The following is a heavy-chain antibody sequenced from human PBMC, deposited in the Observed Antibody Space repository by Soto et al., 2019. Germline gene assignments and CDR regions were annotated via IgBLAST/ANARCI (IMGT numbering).Heavy chain of an antibody. D-gene: IGHD3-9*01. CDR1: GYTFTGYY. Sequence: GASVKVSCKASGYTFTGYYMHWVRQAPGQGLEWMGWINPNSGGTSYAQKFQGWVTMTRDTSISTAYMELSRLRSDDTAVYYCARNQYYDILTGHHPTEYYGMDVWGQGTTVTVSS. CDR2: INPNSGGT. V-gene: IGHV1-2*04. J-gene: IGHJ6*02. CDR3: ARNQYYDILTGHHPTEYYGMDV.